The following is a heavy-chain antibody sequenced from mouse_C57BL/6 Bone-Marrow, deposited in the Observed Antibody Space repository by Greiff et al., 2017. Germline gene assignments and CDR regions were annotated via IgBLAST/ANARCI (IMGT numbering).Heavy chain of an antibody. CDR2: IYPGDGDT. CDR1: GYAFSSSW. CDR3: ARRDSNYVYYFDY. J-gene: IGHJ2*01. V-gene: IGHV1-82*01. D-gene: IGHD2-5*01. Sequence: QVHVKQSGPELVKPGASVKISCKASGYAFSSSWMNWVKQRPGKGLEWIGRIYPGDGDTNYNGKFKGKATLTADKSSSTAYMQLSSLTSEDSAVYFCARRDSNYVYYFDYWGQGTTLTVSS.